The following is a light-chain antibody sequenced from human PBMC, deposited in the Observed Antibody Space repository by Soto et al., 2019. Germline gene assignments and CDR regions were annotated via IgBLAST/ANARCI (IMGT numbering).Light chain of an antibody. CDR1: SGHSSNI. V-gene: IGLV4-60*02. CDR3: ETWDSNTRV. J-gene: IGLJ3*02. Sequence: QLVLTQSSSASASLGSSVKLTCTLSSGHSSNIIAWHQQQPGKAPRYLMKLEGSGSYNEGSGVPDRFSGSSSGADRYLTISNLHFEDEADYYCETWDSNTRVFGGGTKVTVL. CDR2: LEGSGSY.